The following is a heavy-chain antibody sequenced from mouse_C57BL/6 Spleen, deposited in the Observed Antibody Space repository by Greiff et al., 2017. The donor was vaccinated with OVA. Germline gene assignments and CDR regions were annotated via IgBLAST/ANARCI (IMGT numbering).Heavy chain of an antibody. V-gene: IGHV1-55*01. CDR3: ARYSWGYGPYFDY. CDR1: GYTFTSYW. Sequence: VQLQQPGAELVKPGASVKMSCKASGYTFTSYWITWVKQRPGQGLEWIGDIYPGSGSTNYNEKFKCKATLTVDTSSSTAYMQLSSLTSEDSAVYYCARYSWGYGPYFDYWGQGTTLTVSS. D-gene: IGHD1-2*01. J-gene: IGHJ2*01. CDR2: IYPGSGST.